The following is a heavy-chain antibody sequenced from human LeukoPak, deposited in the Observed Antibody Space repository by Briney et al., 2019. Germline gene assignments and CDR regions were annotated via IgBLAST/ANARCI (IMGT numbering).Heavy chain of an antibody. CDR3: ARSAVAAHPRYFDY. J-gene: IGHJ4*02. CDR1: GYTFTSYA. Sequence: ASVKVSCKASGYTFTSYAMHWVRQAPGQRLEWMGWINAGNGNTKYSQKFQGRVTITRDTSASTAYMELSSLRSEDTAVYYCARSAVAAHPRYFDYWGQGTLVTVSS. V-gene: IGHV1-3*01. CDR2: INAGNGNT. D-gene: IGHD6-6*01.